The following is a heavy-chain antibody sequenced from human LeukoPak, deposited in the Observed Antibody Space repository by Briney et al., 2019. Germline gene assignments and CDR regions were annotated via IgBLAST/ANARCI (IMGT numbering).Heavy chain of an antibody. CDR3: ARLGIAVAGFDY. Sequence: GASVKVSCKASGYAFTGYYIHWVRQAPGQGLEWMGWINPNSGGTNYAQKFQGWVTMTRDTSISTAYMELSRLRSDDTAVYYCARLGIAVAGFDYWGQGTLVTVSS. CDR2: INPNSGGT. V-gene: IGHV1-2*04. J-gene: IGHJ4*02. CDR1: GYAFTGYY. D-gene: IGHD6-19*01.